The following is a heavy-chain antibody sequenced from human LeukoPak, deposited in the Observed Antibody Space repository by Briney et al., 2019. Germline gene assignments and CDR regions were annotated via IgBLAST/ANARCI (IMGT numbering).Heavy chain of an antibody. V-gene: IGHV1-46*01. D-gene: IGHD2-21*02. Sequence: ASVKVSCKASGYTFTSYYMHWVRQAPGQGLEWMGIINPSGGSTSYAQKFQGRVTMTRDTSTSTVYMELSSLRSEDTAVYYCARVAWEGSYCGGDCYPFDYWGQGTLVTVSS. J-gene: IGHJ4*02. CDR3: ARVAWEGSYCGGDCYPFDY. CDR1: GYTFTSYY. CDR2: INPSGGST.